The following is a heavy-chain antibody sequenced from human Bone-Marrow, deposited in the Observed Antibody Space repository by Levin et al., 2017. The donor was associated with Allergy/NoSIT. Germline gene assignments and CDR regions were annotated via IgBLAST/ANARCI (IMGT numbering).Heavy chain of an antibody. CDR3: AKDGGSEDHSSSIYFDY. D-gene: IGHD6-6*01. Sequence: GGSLRLSCAASGFTFDDYAMHWVRQAPGKGLEWVSGISWNSGSIGYADSVKGRFTISRDNAKNSLYLQMNSLRAEDTALYYCAKDGGSEDHSSSIYFDYWGQGTLVTVSS. CDR1: GFTFDDYA. CDR2: ISWNSGSI. V-gene: IGHV3-9*01. J-gene: IGHJ4*02.